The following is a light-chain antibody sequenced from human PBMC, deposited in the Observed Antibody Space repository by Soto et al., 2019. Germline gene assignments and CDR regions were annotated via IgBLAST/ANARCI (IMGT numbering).Light chain of an antibody. CDR1: QGISRA. CDR2: DAS. Sequence: AIQLTQSPSSLSASVGDRVTITCRASQGISRALAWYQQKPGKSPNLLIYDASSLESGVPSRFSGSGSGTDFTLTISSLQPEDFATYYCQQFNNYPLTFGGGTKVEIK. CDR3: QQFNNYPLT. V-gene: IGKV1D-13*01. J-gene: IGKJ4*01.